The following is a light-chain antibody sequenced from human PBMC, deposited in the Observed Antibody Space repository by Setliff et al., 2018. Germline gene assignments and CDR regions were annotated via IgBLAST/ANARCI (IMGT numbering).Light chain of an antibody. CDR2: DVS. Sequence: QSVLTQPASVSGSPGQSITISCTGTSSDVGGYNYVSWYQQHPGKAPKLMIFDVSNRPSGVSNRFSGSKSGSTASLTISGLQPEDGADYYCSSYTSSSTRVFGTGTKVTVL. V-gene: IGLV2-14*01. CDR3: SSYTSSSTRV. J-gene: IGLJ1*01. CDR1: SSDVGGYNY.